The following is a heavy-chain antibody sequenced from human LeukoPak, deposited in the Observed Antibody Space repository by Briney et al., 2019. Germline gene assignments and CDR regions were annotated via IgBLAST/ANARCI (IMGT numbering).Heavy chain of an antibody. J-gene: IGHJ5*02. Sequence: GGSLRLSCAASGFTFSSYGMHWVRQAPGKWLEWVAVIRYDGSNKYYADSVKGRFTISRDNSKNTLYLQMNSLRAEDTAVYYCAKDDPVSWSYQNWFDPWGQGILVTVSS. CDR3: AKDDPVSWSYQNWFDP. D-gene: IGHD1-26*01. CDR2: IRYDGSNK. V-gene: IGHV3-30*02. CDR1: GFTFSSYG.